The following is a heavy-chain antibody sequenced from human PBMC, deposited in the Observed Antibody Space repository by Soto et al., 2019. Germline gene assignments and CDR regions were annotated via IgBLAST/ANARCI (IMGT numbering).Heavy chain of an antibody. J-gene: IGHJ4*02. CDR3: ARDRQGAYFDY. V-gene: IGHV3-33*01. Sequence: QVQLVESGGGVVQPGRSLRLSCAASGFTFSSYGMHWVRQAPGKGLEWVAVIWYDGSNKYYADSVKGRFTISRDNSKNTLDLQMNGLRAEDTAVYYCARDRQGAYFDYWGQGTLVTVSS. CDR1: GFTFSSYG. D-gene: IGHD3-16*01. CDR2: IWYDGSNK.